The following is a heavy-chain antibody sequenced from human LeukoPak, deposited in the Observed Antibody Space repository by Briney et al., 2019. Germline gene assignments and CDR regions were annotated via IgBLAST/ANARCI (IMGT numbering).Heavy chain of an antibody. D-gene: IGHD1-26*01. V-gene: IGHV4-39*01. CDR1: GGSISISNYY. Sequence: SETLSLTCTVSGGSISISNYYWGWIRQPPGRGLEWIGSISYSGTYYNPSLKSRLTISVDTSKNHFSLNLRSVTAADTAVYYCARRTSNPVGAIDYWGQGTLVTDSS. CDR2: ISYSGT. CDR3: ARRTSNPVGAIDY. J-gene: IGHJ4*02.